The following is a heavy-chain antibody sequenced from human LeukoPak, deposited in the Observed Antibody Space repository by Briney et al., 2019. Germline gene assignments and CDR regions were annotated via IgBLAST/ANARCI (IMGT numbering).Heavy chain of an antibody. CDR1: GGSISSDY. D-gene: IGHD1-26*01. CDR2: IYYSGST. J-gene: IGHJ4*02. V-gene: IGHV4-59*08. Sequence: PSGTLSLTCTVSGGSISSDYWTWIRQPPGKGLEWIGYIYYSGSTNYNPSLKSRVTISVDTSKNQFSLNLSSVTAADTAVYYCARLGGSWAFDYWGQGTLVTVSS. CDR3: ARLGGSWAFDY.